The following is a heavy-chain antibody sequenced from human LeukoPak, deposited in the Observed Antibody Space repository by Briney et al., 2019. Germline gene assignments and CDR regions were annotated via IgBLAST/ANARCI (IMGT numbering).Heavy chain of an antibody. J-gene: IGHJ4*02. CDR2: IYYSGST. D-gene: IGHD2-2*01. Sequence: PSETLSLTCTVSGGSISSYYWSWIRQPPGKGLEWIGYIYYSGSTNYNPSLKSRVTISVDTSKNQFSLKLSSVTAADTAVYYCARAIEDCSSTSCYGGNFDYWGQGTLVTVSS. V-gene: IGHV4-59*12. CDR1: GGSISSYY. CDR3: ARAIEDCSSTSCYGGNFDY.